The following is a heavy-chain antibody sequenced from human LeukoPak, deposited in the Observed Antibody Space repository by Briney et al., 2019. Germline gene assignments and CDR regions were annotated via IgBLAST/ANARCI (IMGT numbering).Heavy chain of an antibody. CDR2: VNDSGST. D-gene: IGHD6-13*01. CDR1: GGSFSVYY. CDR3: ARGRGIAAAIDY. Sequence: SETLSLTCVVYGGSFSVYYWSWIREPPGKGLEWIGEVNDSGSTNYNPSLKSRVTLSVDTSKNQFSLKLSSVTAADTAVYYCARGRGIAAAIDYWGQGTLVTVSS. V-gene: IGHV4-34*01. J-gene: IGHJ4*02.